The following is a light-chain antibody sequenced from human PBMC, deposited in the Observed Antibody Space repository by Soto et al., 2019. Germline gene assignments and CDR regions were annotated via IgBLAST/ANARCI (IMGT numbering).Light chain of an antibody. Sequence: DIQMTQSPSTLSASVGDRVTITCRASQSVNTWLAWFQQKPGKVPKLLIFDASTLQTGVPSRFGGGGSGTEFTLTLSGLQPDDFATYYCQQYNSYSPWTFGPGTKVEI. V-gene: IGKV1-5*01. CDR2: DAS. J-gene: IGKJ1*01. CDR1: QSVNTW. CDR3: QQYNSYSPWT.